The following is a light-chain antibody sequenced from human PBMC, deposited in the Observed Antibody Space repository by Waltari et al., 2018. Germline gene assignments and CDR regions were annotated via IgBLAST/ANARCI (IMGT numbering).Light chain of an antibody. CDR2: EVS. CDR1: QSLLSSYGKAY. J-gene: IGKJ4*01. V-gene: IGKV2-29*03. CDR3: MQATHLPLT. Sequence: DVVMTQNPLSLSVTPGQPASISCKSSQSLLSSYGKAYLYWYLQRPGQSPQLLIYEVSSRFSGVPDRFSGSGSETDFTLKISRVEAEDVGIYYCMQATHLPLTFGGGTMVDIK.